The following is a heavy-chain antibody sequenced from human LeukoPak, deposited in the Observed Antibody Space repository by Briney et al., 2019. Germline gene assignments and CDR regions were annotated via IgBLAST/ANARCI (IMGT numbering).Heavy chain of an antibody. V-gene: IGHV4-59*01. J-gene: IGHJ4*02. CDR1: GGSFSTYY. Sequence: SETLSLTCTVSGGSFSTYYWSWIRQPPGKGLGWVGYIYYSGSTNNNPSLKSRVTISVDTSKNQFSLKLSSVTAADTAVYYCARMYYDILAGYSFDYWGQGTLVTVSS. CDR2: IYYSGST. CDR3: ARMYYDILAGYSFDY. D-gene: IGHD3-9*01.